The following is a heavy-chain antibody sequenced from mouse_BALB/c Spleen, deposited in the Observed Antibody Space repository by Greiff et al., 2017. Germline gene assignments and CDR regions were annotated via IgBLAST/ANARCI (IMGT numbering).Heavy chain of an antibody. CDR3: ASYYGYWYFDV. V-gene: IGHV1-69*02. CDR1: GYTFTSYW. J-gene: IGHJ1*01. D-gene: IGHD1-1*01. CDR2: IDPSDSYT. Sequence: QVQLQQSGAELVKPGASVKLSCKASGYTFTSYWMHWVKQRPGQGLEWIGEIDPSDSYTNYNQKFKGKATLTVDKSSSTAYMQLSSLTSEDSAVYYCASYYGYWYFDVWGAGTTVTVSS.